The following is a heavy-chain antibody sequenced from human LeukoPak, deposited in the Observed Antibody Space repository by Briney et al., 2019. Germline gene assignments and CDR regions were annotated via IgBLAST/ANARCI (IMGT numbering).Heavy chain of an antibody. D-gene: IGHD4-17*01. CDR1: GFTFSSVW. V-gene: IGHV3-15*01. Sequence: GGSLRLSCAASGFTFSSVWMSWVRQAPGKGLEWVGRIKSKIDGGTTDYAAPVKGRFTISRDDSKDTLYLQMNSLKTEDTAVYYCARDGQDYGDYFWYFDYWGQGTLVTVSS. J-gene: IGHJ4*02. CDR3: ARDGQDYGDYFWYFDY. CDR2: IKSKIDGGTT.